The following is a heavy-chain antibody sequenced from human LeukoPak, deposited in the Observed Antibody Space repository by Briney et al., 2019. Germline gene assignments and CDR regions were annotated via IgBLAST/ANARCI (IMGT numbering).Heavy chain of an antibody. D-gene: IGHD1-14*01. J-gene: IGHJ4*02. V-gene: IGHV3-7*01. Sequence: GGSLRLSCAASGFTFSTYWMSWVRQAPGKGLELVANIKQDGSEKYYVDSVKGRFTISRDNAKNSLYLQVNSLRAEDTAVYYCARNQRRLDYWGQGTLVTVSS. CDR2: IKQDGSEK. CDR3: ARNQRRLDY. CDR1: GFTFSTYW.